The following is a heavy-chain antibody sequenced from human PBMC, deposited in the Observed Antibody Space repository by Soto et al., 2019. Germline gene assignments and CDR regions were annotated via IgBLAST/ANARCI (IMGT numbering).Heavy chain of an antibody. CDR2: INHSGST. J-gene: IGHJ4*02. V-gene: IGHV4-34*01. Sequence: PSGTLSLTCAGYGGSLRGYYWSWIRQPPGKGLEWIGEINHSGSTNYNPSLKSRVTISIDTSKNQFSLKLSSVTAADTAVYYCARGDFEFDYWGQGTLVTVSS. D-gene: IGHD2-21*02. CDR3: ARGDFEFDY. CDR1: GGSLRGYY.